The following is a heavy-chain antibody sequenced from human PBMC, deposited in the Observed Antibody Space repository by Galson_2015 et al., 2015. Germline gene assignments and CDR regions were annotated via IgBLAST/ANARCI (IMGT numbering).Heavy chain of an antibody. J-gene: IGHJ4*02. Sequence: NKYCADSVKGRFTISRDNSKTTLYLQMNSLRAEDTAVYYCAKDPRRITIFGVADYWGQGTLVTVSS. CDR2: NK. CDR3: AKDPRRITIFGVADY. V-gene: IGHV3-30-3*02. D-gene: IGHD3-3*01.